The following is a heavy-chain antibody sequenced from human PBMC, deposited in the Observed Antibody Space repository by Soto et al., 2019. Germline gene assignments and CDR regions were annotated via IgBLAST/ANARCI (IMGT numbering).Heavy chain of an antibody. D-gene: IGHD3-16*01. CDR2: IFSSGTT. CDR3: ARVPSPFDYYYAMDV. CDR1: VDSISSGNKS. V-gene: IGHV4-30-4*01. Sequence: SETLCITCTFSVDSISSGNKSRSWIRQPPGKGLEWIGYIFSSGTTYYSPSLKSRLTMSLDTSENQFSLKLNSLTDADTAVYYCARVPSPFDYYYAMDVWGQGTTVTVSS. J-gene: IGHJ6*01.